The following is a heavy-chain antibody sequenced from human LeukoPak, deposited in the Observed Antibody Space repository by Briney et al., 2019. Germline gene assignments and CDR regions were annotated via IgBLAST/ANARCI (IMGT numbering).Heavy chain of an antibody. D-gene: IGHD1-1*01. Sequence: ASVKVSCKASGGTFSSYAISWVRQAPGQGLEWMGGIIPIFGTANYAQKFQGRVTITADESTSTAYMELSSLRSEDTAVYYCASTQEYTPYYYYGMDVWGKGTTVTVSS. CDR3: ASTQEYTPYYYYGMDV. CDR1: GGTFSSYA. J-gene: IGHJ6*04. CDR2: IIPIFGTA. V-gene: IGHV1-69*13.